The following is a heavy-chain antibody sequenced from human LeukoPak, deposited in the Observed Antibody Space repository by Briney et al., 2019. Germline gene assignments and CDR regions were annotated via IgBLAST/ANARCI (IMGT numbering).Heavy chain of an antibody. Sequence: GASVKVSCKASGYTFTSYAMHWVRQAPGQRLEWMGWINAGNGNTKYSQKFQGRVTITRDTSASTAYMELSSLTSEDTAVYYCATTRQICGGDCSFHCWGQGTLVTVSS. V-gene: IGHV1-3*01. CDR3: ATTRQICGGDCSFHC. D-gene: IGHD2-21*02. CDR2: INAGNGNT. J-gene: IGHJ4*02. CDR1: GYTFTSYA.